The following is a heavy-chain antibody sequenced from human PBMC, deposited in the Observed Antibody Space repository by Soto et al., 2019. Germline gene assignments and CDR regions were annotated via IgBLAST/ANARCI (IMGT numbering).Heavy chain of an antibody. V-gene: IGHV3-23*01. Sequence: PGGSLRLSCAASGFTFSSYAMSWVRQAPGKGLEWVSAISGSGGSTYYADSVKGRFTISRDNSKNTLYLQMNSLRAEDTAVYYCAKGKYSGLIVVVVPFDYWGQGTLVTVSS. D-gene: IGHD2-15*01. CDR2: ISGSGGST. J-gene: IGHJ4*02. CDR3: AKGKYSGLIVVVVPFDY. CDR1: GFTFSSYA.